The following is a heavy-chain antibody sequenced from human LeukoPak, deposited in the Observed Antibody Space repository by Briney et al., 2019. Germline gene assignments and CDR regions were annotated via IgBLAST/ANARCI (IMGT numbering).Heavy chain of an antibody. Sequence: GGSLRLSCAASGFTFSTYGMHWVRQAPGKGLEWVSIIWYDGGNKYYADSVKGRFTISRDNSKNTLYLQMNSLRAEDTAVYYCARGSVNFDYWGQGTLVTVSS. CDR1: GFTFSTYG. V-gene: IGHV3-33*01. CDR3: ARGSVNFDY. D-gene: IGHD4-17*01. J-gene: IGHJ4*02. CDR2: IWYDGGNK.